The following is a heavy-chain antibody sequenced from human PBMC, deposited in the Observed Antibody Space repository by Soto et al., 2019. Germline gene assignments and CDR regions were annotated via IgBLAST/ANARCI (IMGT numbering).Heavy chain of an antibody. CDR1: GFTFSNNY. J-gene: IGHJ4*02. CDR3: TREAGPLDY. Sequence: ESLRLSCAASGFTFSNNYMSWVRQAPGKGLEWVSVIYGGGSTYYADSVKGRFTISRDNSKNTLYLQMNSLRAEDTAVYYCTREAGPLDYWGQGTLVTVSS. V-gene: IGHV3-53*01. CDR2: IYGGGST.